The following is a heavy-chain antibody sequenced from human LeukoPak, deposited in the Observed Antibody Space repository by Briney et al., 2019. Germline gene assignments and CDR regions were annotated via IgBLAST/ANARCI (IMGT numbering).Heavy chain of an antibody. CDR2: IDWDDDK. D-gene: IGHD5-24*01. Sequence: SGPELVKPTQTLTLTCTFSGFSLSTSGMRVSWIRQPPGKALEWLARIDWDDDKFYSTSLKTRLTISKDNSKNQVVLTMTKMDPVDTATYYCARIRRDGYSLDYWGQGTLVTVSS. CDR3: ARIRRDGYSLDY. V-gene: IGHV2-70*04. J-gene: IGHJ4*02. CDR1: GFSLSTSGMR.